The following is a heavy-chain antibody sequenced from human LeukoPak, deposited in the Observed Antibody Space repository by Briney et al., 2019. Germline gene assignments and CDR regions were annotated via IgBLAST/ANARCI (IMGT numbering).Heavy chain of an antibody. CDR3: ARGDFYGDYVGLDY. J-gene: IGHJ4*02. V-gene: IGHV1-69*04. CDR2: IIPILGIA. CDR1: GGTFSSYA. D-gene: IGHD4-17*01. Sequence: ASVKVSCKASGGTFSSYAISWVRQAPGQGLEWMGRIIPILGIANYAQKFQGRVTITADKSTSTAYMELSSLRSEDTAVYYCARGDFYGDYVGLDYWGQGTLVTVSS.